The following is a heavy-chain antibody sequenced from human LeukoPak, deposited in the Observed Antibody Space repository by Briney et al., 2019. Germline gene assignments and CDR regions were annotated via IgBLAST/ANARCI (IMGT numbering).Heavy chain of an antibody. V-gene: IGHV4-59*01. Sequence: SETLSLTCTVSGDSISSYYWSWIRQPPGKGLEWIGCIYYSGNTNYNPSLKCRVTISIDTSKNQFSLKLSSVTAADTAVYYCARDYAFDIWGQGTMVTVSS. J-gene: IGHJ3*02. CDR3: ARDYAFDI. CDR2: IYYSGNT. CDR1: GDSISSYY.